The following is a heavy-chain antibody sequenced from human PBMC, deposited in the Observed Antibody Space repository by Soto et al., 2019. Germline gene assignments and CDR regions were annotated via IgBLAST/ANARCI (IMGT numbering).Heavy chain of an antibody. J-gene: IGHJ5*02. CDR1: GGTFSSYA. CDR2: IIPIFGTA. CDR3: ARDDQHITYYYDSSGSA. D-gene: IGHD3-22*01. V-gene: IGHV1-69*12. Sequence: QVQLVQSGAEVKKPGSSVKVSCKASGGTFSSYAISWVRQAPGQGLEWMGGIIPIFGTANYAQKFQGRVTITADESTSTAYMELSSLRSEDTAVYYCARDDQHITYYYDSSGSAWGQGTLVTVSS.